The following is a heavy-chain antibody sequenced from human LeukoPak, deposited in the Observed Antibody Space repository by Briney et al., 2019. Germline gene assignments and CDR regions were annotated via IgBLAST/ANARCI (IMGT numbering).Heavy chain of an antibody. CDR2: IRYDGSNK. V-gene: IGHV3-30*02. J-gene: IGHJ4*02. D-gene: IGHD3-22*01. CDR3: AKDDSSGYSQDY. CDR1: GFTFSSHG. Sequence: GGSLRLSCAASGFTFSSHGMHWVRQAPGKGLEWVAFIRYDGSNKYYADSVKGRFTISRDNSKNTLYLQMNSLRAEDTAVYYCAKDDSSGYSQDYWGQGTLVTVSS.